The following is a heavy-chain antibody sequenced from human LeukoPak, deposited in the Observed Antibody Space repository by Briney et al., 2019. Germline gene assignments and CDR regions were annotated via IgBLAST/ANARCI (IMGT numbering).Heavy chain of an antibody. CDR3: ARGYDVVVVAATQYMDV. V-gene: IGHV3-20*04. Sequence: GGSLRLSCAASGFSFDDYGMSWVRQAPGKGLEWVSGINWNGGSTGYADSVKGRFTISRDNAKKSLYLQMNSLRAEDTALYYCARGYDVVVVAATQYMDVWGKGTTVTISS. J-gene: IGHJ6*03. CDR1: GFSFDDYG. D-gene: IGHD2-15*01. CDR2: INWNGGST.